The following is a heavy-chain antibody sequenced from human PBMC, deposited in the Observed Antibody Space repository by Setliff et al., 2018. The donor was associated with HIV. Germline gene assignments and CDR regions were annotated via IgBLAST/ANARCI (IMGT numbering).Heavy chain of an antibody. D-gene: IGHD3-22*01. CDR3: ARERITMIVRWFDP. CDR1: GGIFSNYA. V-gene: IGHV1-69*13. CDR2: IIPIFGTA. J-gene: IGHJ5*02. Sequence: GASVKVSCKASGGIFSNYAINWVRLAPGQGLEWMGGIIPIFGTADYAQRFQGRVTITADESTSTAYMELSSLRSADTAVYYCARERITMIVRWFDPWGQGTLVTVSS.